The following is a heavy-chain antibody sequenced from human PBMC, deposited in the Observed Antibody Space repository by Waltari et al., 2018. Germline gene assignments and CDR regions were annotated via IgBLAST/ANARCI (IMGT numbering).Heavy chain of an antibody. V-gene: IGHV4-59*01. CDR2: IYYSGST. Sequence: QVQLQESGPGLVKPSETLSLTCTVSGGSISSYYWSWIRQPPGKGLEWIGYIYYSGSTNYNPSLKRRVTISVDTSKNQFSLKLSSVTAADTAVYYCARIDSRRGLLYYGMDVWGQGTTVTVSS. CDR1: GGSISSYY. CDR3: ARIDSRRGLLYYGMDV. J-gene: IGHJ6*02. D-gene: IGHD3-22*01.